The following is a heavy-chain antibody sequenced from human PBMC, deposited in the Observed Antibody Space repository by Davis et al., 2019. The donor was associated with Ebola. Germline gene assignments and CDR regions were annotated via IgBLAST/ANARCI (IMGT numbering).Heavy chain of an antibody. D-gene: IGHD2-8*01. J-gene: IGHJ4*02. V-gene: IGHV5-51*01. Sequence: GESLKISCQDSGNSFTTYWIGWVRQMPGKGLEWMGIIYPGDSDTRYSPSFQGQVTISADRSTSTAYLQWSSLKASDTGIYYCTRLVGTTNDFDYWGQGTLVTVSS. CDR1: GNSFTTYW. CDR2: IYPGDSDT. CDR3: TRLVGTTNDFDY.